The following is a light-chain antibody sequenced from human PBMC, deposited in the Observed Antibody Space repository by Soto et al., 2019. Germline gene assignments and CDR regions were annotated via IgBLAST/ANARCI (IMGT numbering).Light chain of an antibody. V-gene: IGKV3-20*01. CDR1: QSVAKNY. Sequence: EIVLTQSPGTLSLSPGERATLSCRASQSVAKNYLAWYQQKPGQAPRLLIHDASIRATGIPDRFSGSGSGTDFTLTISRLEPEDFAVYYCQLRSSSPLTFGGGTKVEIK. CDR3: QLRSSSPLT. J-gene: IGKJ4*01. CDR2: DAS.